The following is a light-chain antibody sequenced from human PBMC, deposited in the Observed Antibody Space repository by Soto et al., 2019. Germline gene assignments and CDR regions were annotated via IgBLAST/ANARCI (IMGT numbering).Light chain of an antibody. CDR1: SSNIGSNY. J-gene: IGLJ3*02. V-gene: IGLV1-51*01. CDR2: DNN. Sequence: QAVVTQPPSVSAAPGQKVTISCSGSSSNIGSNYVSWYQQLPGTAPKLLICDNNKRPSGIPDRFSGSKSGTSATLGITGLQTGDEADYYCGTWDSSLSAGVFGGGTQLTVL. CDR3: GTWDSSLSAGV.